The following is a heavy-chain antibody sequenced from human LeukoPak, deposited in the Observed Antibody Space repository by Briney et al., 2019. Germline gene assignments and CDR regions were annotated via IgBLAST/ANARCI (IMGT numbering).Heavy chain of an antibody. CDR1: GGSISSSSYY. V-gene: IGHV4-39*07. D-gene: IGHD3-9*01. J-gene: IGHJ4*02. CDR2: IYYSGST. Sequence: PSETLSLTCTVSGGSISSSSYYWGWIRQPPGKGLEWIGSIYYSGSTNYSPSLKSRVTISVDTSKNQFSLKLSSVTAADTAVYYCARAGWYDILTGSFDYWGQGTLVTVSS. CDR3: ARAGWYDILTGSFDY.